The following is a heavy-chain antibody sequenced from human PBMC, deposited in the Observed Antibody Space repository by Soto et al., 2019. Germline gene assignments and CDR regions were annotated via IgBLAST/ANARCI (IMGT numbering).Heavy chain of an antibody. CDR1: GFTFSSYG. Sequence: QVQLVESGGGVVQPGRSLRLSCAASGFTFSSYGMHWVRQAPGKGLEWVAVIWYDGSNKYYADSVKGRFTISRDNSKNALDLQMNSLRAEDTAVYYCARNWQWGSGWYSFDYWGQGTLVTVSS. D-gene: IGHD6-19*01. V-gene: IGHV3-33*01. CDR2: IWYDGSNK. J-gene: IGHJ4*02. CDR3: ARNWQWGSGWYSFDY.